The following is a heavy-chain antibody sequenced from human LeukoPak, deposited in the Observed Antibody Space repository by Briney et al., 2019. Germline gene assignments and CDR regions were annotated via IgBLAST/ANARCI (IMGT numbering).Heavy chain of an antibody. CDR3: ARVFLTGYGGANWFDP. V-gene: IGHV1-69*01. J-gene: IGHJ5*02. Sequence: SVKVSCKASGGTFSSYAISWVRQAPGQGLEWMGGIIPIFGTANYAQKFQGRVTITADESTSTAYMELSSLRFEDTAVYYCARVFLTGYGGANWFDPWGQGTLVTVSS. CDR1: GGTFSSYA. CDR2: IIPIFGTA. D-gene: IGHD3-9*01.